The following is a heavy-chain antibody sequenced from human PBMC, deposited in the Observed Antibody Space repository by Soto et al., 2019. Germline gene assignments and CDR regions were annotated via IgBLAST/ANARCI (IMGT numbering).Heavy chain of an antibody. CDR1: GYTFTSYY. Sequence: ASVKVSCKASGYTFTSYYMHWVRQAPGQGLEWMGIINPSGGSTSYAQKFQGRVTMTRDTSTSTVYMELSSLRSEDTAVYYCARDISSIAAAGGMDVWGQGTTVTVSS. V-gene: IGHV1-46*01. CDR3: ARDISSIAAAGGMDV. J-gene: IGHJ6*02. CDR2: INPSGGST. D-gene: IGHD6-13*01.